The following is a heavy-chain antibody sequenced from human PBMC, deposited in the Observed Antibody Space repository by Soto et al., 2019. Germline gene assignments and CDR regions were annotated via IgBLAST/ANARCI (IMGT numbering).Heavy chain of an antibody. V-gene: IGHV3-73*01. CDR2: IRSKANSYAT. CDR1: GFNFTKAW. Sequence: PGGSLRLSCAASGFNFTKAWITWVRQTPGKGLEWVGRIRSKANSYATAYAASVKGRFTISRDDSKNTAYLQMNSLKTEDTAVYYCTSPYYYDSSGPPDGMDVWRQGTTVTVS. CDR3: TSPYYYDSSGPPDGMDV. J-gene: IGHJ6*02. D-gene: IGHD3-22*01.